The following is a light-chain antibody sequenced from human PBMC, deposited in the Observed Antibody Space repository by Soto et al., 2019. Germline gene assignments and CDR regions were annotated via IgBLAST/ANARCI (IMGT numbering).Light chain of an antibody. J-gene: IGKJ1*01. Sequence: EIVLTQSPGTLSLSPGESVTISCRASQRGSSSYLAGYQQKPGQAPRLLIYGASSRATGIADRFSGSGSGTDFTLTISRLEPEDFAVYSCQQDGSAPWTFGQGTKVEI. V-gene: IGKV3-20*01. CDR1: QRGSSSY. CDR3: QQDGSAPWT. CDR2: GAS.